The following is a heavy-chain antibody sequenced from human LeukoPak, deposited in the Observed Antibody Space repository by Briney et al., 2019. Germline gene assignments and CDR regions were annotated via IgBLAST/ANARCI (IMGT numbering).Heavy chain of an antibody. CDR2: INSDGSST. J-gene: IGHJ4*02. CDR3: ARDLGGSSKKELDY. D-gene: IGHD1-26*01. CDR1: GFTFSSYW. Sequence: GGSRRLSCAASGFTFSSYWMHWVRQAPGKGLVWVSRINSDGSSTSYADSMEGRFTISRDNAKNTLYLQMNSLRAEDTAVYYCARDLGGSSKKELDYWGQGTLVTVSS. V-gene: IGHV3-74*01.